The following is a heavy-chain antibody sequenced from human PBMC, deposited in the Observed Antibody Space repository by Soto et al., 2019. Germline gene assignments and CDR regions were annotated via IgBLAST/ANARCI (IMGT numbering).Heavy chain of an antibody. J-gene: IGHJ6*02. Sequence: QVQLQESGPGLVKPSETLSLTCTVSGGSITNYYCSWFRQPPGKGLEWIGYIQYNGYSAYNLSLRRRVSMSTETPKSQFPPMPASVTATITAVYYCRRHGFGSLHGLVDVWGQGTTVIVS. CDR1: GGSITNYY. D-gene: IGHD3-10*01. CDR3: RRHGFGSLHGLVDV. V-gene: IGHV4-59*08. CDR2: IQYNGYS.